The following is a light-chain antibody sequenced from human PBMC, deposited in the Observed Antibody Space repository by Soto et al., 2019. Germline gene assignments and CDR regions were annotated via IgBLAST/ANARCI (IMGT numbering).Light chain of an antibody. V-gene: IGKV1-5*01. Sequence: PPTLSASVGDRVTITCRASQNIYNWLAWYQQKPGKAPELLIYDASSLESGVPSRFSGSGSGTEFTLTINSLQPDDFATYYCQQYNSYSYTFGQGTRWRL. CDR2: DAS. CDR3: QQYNSYSYT. J-gene: IGKJ2*01. CDR1: QNIYNW.